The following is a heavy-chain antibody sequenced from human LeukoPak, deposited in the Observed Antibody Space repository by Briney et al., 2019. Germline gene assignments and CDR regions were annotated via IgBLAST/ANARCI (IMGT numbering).Heavy chain of an antibody. CDR1: GFTFSSYS. CDR2: ISSSSSYI. J-gene: IGHJ3*02. Sequence: GGSLRLSCAASGFTFSSYSVNWVRQAPGKGLEWVSSISSSSSYIYYADSVKGRFTISRDNAKNSLYLQMNSLRAEDTAVYYCARDELDFWSGYSAFDIWGQGTMVTVSS. V-gene: IGHV3-21*01. D-gene: IGHD3-3*01. CDR3: ARDELDFWSGYSAFDI.